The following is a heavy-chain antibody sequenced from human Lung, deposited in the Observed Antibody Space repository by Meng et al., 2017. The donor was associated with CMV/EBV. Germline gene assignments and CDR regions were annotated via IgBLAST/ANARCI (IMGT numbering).Heavy chain of an antibody. Sequence: ASXXVSXKASDYTFNSYGISWVRQAPGQGLEWMGWISGYNGNTNYAQRLQGRVTMTTDTSTSTAYMELRSLRFDDTAVYYCARDRAMGSSWFDPWGQGTLVTVSS. D-gene: IGHD2-2*01. CDR3: ARDRAMGSSWFDP. CDR1: DYTFNSYG. J-gene: IGHJ5*02. V-gene: IGHV1-18*01. CDR2: ISGYNGNT.